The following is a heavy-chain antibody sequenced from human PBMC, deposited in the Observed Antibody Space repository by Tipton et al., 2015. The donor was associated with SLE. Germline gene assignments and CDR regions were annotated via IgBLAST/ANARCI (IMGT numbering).Heavy chain of an antibody. CDR1: GGSFSGYY. Sequence: TLSLTCAVYGGSFSGYYWSWIRQPPGKGLEWIGEINHSGSTYYNPSLKSRVTISLDTSKNQFSLKLSSVTAADTAVYYCARGPRSLGGSPRDDTWGQGTLVTVSS. D-gene: IGHD2-15*01. CDR2: INHSGST. V-gene: IGHV4-34*01. CDR3: ARGPRSLGGSPRDDT. J-gene: IGHJ5*02.